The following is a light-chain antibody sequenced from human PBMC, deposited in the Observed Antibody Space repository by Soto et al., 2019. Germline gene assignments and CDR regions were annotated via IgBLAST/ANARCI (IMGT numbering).Light chain of an antibody. Sequence: EIVLTQSPATLSLSPGERATLSCRASQSVSRYLAWYQQKPGQAPRLLIYEASNRATGIPARFSGSGSGTDFTLTISSLEPEDSAVYYCQQRSNWSTFGQGTRLEIK. J-gene: IGKJ5*01. CDR2: EAS. V-gene: IGKV3-11*01. CDR1: QSVSRY. CDR3: QQRSNWST.